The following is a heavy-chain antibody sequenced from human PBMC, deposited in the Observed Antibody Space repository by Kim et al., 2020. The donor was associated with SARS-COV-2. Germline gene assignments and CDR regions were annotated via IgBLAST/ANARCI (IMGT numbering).Heavy chain of an antibody. CDR1: GFTFSSYS. Sequence: GGSLRLSCAASGFTFSSYSMNWVRQAPGKGLEWVSSISSSSSYIYYADSVKGRFTISRDNAKNALYLQMNSLRAEDTAVYYCARDFQPGDTAIGYYYYGMDVWGQGTTVTVSS. J-gene: IGHJ6*02. CDR3: ARDFQPGDTAIGYYYYGMDV. D-gene: IGHD5-18*01. CDR2: ISSSSSYI. V-gene: IGHV3-21*01.